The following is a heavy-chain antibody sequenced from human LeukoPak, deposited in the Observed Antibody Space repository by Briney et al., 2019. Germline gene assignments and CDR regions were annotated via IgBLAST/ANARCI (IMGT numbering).Heavy chain of an antibody. Sequence: PLGVLRLSCAASGFTFSSYAMSWVRQAPGKGLEWVSAISGSGGSTYYADSVKGRFTISRDNSKNTLYLQMNSLRAEDTAVYYCAKDSQVGATMGLFDYWGQGTLVTVSS. CDR1: GFTFSSYA. J-gene: IGHJ4*02. V-gene: IGHV3-23*01. CDR3: AKDSQVGATMGLFDY. D-gene: IGHD1-26*01. CDR2: ISGSGGST.